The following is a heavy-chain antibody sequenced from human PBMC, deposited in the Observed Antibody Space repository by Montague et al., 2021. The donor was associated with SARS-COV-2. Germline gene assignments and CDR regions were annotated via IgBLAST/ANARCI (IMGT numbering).Heavy chain of an antibody. J-gene: IGHJ6*02. CDR3: ARGADRYYFYGMDV. V-gene: IGHV6-1*01. Sequence: CAISGDSVSSNSAAWNWIRQSPSRGLEWLGRTYYMSKWYNEYAVSVNSRITINPDTSKNQFSLQVNSVTPEDTAVYYCARGADRYYFYGMDVWGQGTTVTVSS. D-gene: IGHD6-19*01. CDR1: GDSVSSNSAA. CDR2: TYYMSKWYN.